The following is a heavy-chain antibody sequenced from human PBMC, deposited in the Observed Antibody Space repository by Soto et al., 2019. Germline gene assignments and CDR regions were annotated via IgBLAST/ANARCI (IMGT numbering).Heavy chain of an antibody. CDR1: GFTFSSYS. D-gene: IGHD6-19*01. CDR3: AKEDIAVAGPYNLQIDP. J-gene: IGHJ5*02. CDR2: ISSSSSYI. V-gene: IGHV3-21*01. Sequence: PGGSLRLSCAASGFTFSSYSMNWVRQAPGKGLEWVSSISSSSSYIYYADSVKGRFTISRDNAKNSLYLQMNSLRAEDTAVYYCAKEDIAVAGPYNLQIDPWGQGTLVTVSS.